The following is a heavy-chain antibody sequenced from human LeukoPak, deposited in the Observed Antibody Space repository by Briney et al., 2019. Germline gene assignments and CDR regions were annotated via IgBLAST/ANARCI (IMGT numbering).Heavy chain of an antibody. CDR1: GFTFGDYA. Sequence: GGSLRLSCTASGFTFGDYAMSWVRQAPGKGLEWVGFIRSKAYGGTTEYAAPAKGRFTISRDDSKNALFLQMDSLKSDDTAMYYCTTEFKELGSFFYFYYMDVWGTGTTVTISS. J-gene: IGHJ6*03. CDR3: TTEFKELGSFFYFYYMDV. V-gene: IGHV3-49*04. D-gene: IGHD3-10*01. CDR2: IRSKAYGGTT.